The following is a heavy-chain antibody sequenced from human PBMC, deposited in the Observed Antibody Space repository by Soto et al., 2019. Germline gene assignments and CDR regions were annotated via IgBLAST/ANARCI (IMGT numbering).Heavy chain of an antibody. CDR1: DDSFRGAEYY. D-gene: IGHD6-19*01. CDR2: IYYNADT. CDR3: ARGPAYIDGWRTFDL. Sequence: SEALSLTCTVSDDSFRGAEYYWSWIRQPLGKGPEWIGYIYYNADTKYNPALRSRVTMSEDTSKNQFSLRLSSVTAADTAVYFCARGPAYIDGWRTFDLWGRGILVSVS. J-gene: IGHJ4*02. V-gene: IGHV4-61*08.